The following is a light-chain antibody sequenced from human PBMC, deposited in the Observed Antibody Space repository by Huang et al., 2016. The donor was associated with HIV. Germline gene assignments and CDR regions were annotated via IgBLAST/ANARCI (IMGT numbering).Light chain of an antibody. J-gene: IGKJ4*01. CDR1: QSVRSY. V-gene: IGKV3-11*01. CDR3: QQRSNWLT. Sequence: EIVLTQSPATLSLSPGERATLSFRASQSVRSYLSWYQQKAGQAPSLLIYDASNRATCIPARCSGSGRGSGTDFTLTISSLEPEDFAVYYCQQRSNWLTFGGGTKVEIK. CDR2: DAS.